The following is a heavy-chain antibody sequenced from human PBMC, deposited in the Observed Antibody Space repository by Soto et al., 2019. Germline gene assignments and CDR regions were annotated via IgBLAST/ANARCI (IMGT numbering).Heavy chain of an antibody. CDR2: ISSSSSYT. CDR3: ARDRGRGAQSYFDY. D-gene: IGHD2-15*01. CDR1: GFTFSDYY. V-gene: IGHV3-11*05. J-gene: IGHJ4*02. Sequence: QVQLVESGGGLVKPGGSLRLSCAASGFTFSDYYMSWIRQAPGKGLEWVSYISSSSSYTNYADSVKGRFTISRDNAKNSLYLQMNSLRAEDTAVYYCARDRGRGAQSYFDYWGQGTLVTVSS.